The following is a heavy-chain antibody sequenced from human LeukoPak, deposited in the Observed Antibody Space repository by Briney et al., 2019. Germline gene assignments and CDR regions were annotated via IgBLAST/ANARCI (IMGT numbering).Heavy chain of an antibody. CDR2: ISNSGGNT. V-gene: IGHV3-23*01. D-gene: IGHD6-19*01. CDR3: AKGYSSGWSEGFLDY. CDR1: GFTFNNYA. Sequence: GGSLRLSCAASGFTFNNYAMTWVRQAPGKGLEWVSAISNSGGNTYYADSLKGRFTISRDNSNNTLYLQMYGLRAEDTAVYYCAKGYSSGWSEGFLDYWGQGTLVTVSS. J-gene: IGHJ4*02.